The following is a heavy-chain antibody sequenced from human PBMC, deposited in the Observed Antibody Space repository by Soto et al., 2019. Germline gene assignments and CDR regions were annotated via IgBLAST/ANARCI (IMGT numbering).Heavy chain of an antibody. CDR2: IYYSGST. CDR3: ARGGGYCSSTSCYYYYGMDV. D-gene: IGHD2-2*01. J-gene: IGHJ6*02. V-gene: IGHV4-59*01. CDR1: GGSISSYY. Sequence: PSETLSLTCTVSGGSISSYYWSWTRQPPGKGLEWIGYIYYSGSTNYNPSLKSRVTISVDTSKNQFSLKLSSVTAADTAVYYCARGGGYCSSTSCYYYYGMDVWGQGTTVTVSS.